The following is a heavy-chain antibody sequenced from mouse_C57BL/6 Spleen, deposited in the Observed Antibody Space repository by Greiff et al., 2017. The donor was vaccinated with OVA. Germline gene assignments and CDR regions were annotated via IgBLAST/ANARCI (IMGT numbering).Heavy chain of an antibody. J-gene: IGHJ2*01. Sequence: QVQLQQPGAELVMPGASVKLSCKASGYTFTSYWMHWVKQRPGQGLEWIGEIDPSDSYPNYNQKFKGKSTLTVDKSSSTAYMQRSSLTSEDSAVYYCARAYGSSYVPYFDYWGQGTTLTVSS. V-gene: IGHV1-69*01. CDR1: GYTFTSYW. CDR2: IDPSDSYP. D-gene: IGHD1-1*01. CDR3: ARAYGSSYVPYFDY.